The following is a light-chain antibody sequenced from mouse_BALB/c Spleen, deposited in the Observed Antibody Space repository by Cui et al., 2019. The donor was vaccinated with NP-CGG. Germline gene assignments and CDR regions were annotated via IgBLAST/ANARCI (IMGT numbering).Light chain of an antibody. Sequence: HAVVTQESALTTLPGETVTLTCLPNTGAVTTSNYANWVQEKPDHLFTGLIGGTNNQAPGIPARFSGSLIGDKAALTITGAQTEDEAIYFCALWYSNHWVFGGGTKLTVL. CDR2: GTN. CDR3: ALWYSNHWV. J-gene: IGLJ1*01. CDR1: TGAVTTSNY. V-gene: IGLV1*01.